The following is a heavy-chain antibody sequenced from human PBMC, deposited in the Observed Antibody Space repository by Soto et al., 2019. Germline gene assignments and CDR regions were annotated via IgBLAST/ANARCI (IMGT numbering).Heavy chain of an antibody. Sequence: ASVKVSCKASGYPFTRYHMHWVRQAPGQGLEWLGVINPSTTTTYAQKFQGRVTMTRDTSTSTVFMELSSLRSDDTAVYYCAREAEEYSGSDYWGPGSLVTVSS. CDR1: GYPFTRYH. V-gene: IGHV1-46*03. CDR3: AREAEEYSGSDY. D-gene: IGHD3-10*01. CDR2: INPSTTTT. J-gene: IGHJ4*02.